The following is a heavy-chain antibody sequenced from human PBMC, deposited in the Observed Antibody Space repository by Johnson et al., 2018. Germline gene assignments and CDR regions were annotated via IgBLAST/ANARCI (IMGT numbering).Heavy chain of an antibody. CDR1: GYSFTSYH. CDR2: MNPNNGDT. J-gene: IGHJ4*02. Sequence: QVQLQESGAEVKKPGASVKVSCKASGYSFTSYHINWVRQAPGQGLEWMGWMNPNNGDTGYTQKFQGRVTMTRDTFMSAAYMELSSLRSEDTAVYYCASRGPESYNQGRGQGTLVTVSS. CDR3: ASRGPESYNQG. V-gene: IGHV1-8*01. D-gene: IGHD1-14*01.